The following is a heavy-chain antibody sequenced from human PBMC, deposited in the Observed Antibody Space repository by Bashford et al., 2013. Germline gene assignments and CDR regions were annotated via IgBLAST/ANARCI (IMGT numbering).Heavy chain of an antibody. D-gene: IGHD5/OR15-5a*01. CDR3: ARDTSTQGRYFDL. CDR2: IWYAGTNE. V-gene: IGHV3-33*08. J-gene: IGHJ2*01. Sequence: GSLRLSCEASGFTFSDYAMHWVRQAPGKGLEWVAAIWYAGTNEYYGDSVKGRFTISRDNAKNTLYLQINSLRAEDTAVYYCARDTSTQGRYFDLVGPWPPVVTVSS. CDR1: GFTFSDYA.